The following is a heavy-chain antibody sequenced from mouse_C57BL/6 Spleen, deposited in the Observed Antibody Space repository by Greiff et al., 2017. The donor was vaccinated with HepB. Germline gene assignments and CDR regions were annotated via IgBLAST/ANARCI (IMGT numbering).Heavy chain of an antibody. CDR3: AREFYDYDRRGDFDY. CDR1: GFNIKDYY. V-gene: IGHV14-2*01. CDR2: IDPEDGET. Sequence: DVQLVESGAELVKPGASVKLSCTASGFNIKDYYMHWVKQRTEQGLEWIGRIDPEDGETKYAPKFQGKATITADTSSNTAYLQLSSLTSEDTAVYYGAREFYDYDRRGDFDYWGQGTTLTVSS. D-gene: IGHD2-4*01. J-gene: IGHJ2*01.